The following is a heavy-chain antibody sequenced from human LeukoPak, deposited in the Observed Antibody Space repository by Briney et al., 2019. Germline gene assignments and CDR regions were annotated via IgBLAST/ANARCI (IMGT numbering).Heavy chain of an antibody. Sequence: SETLSLTCTVSGGSITSSYWSWIRHPAGRGLEWIGRIYSNGITNYNPSLKSRVTMSVDTSKNQFSLNLRSVTAADTAVYYCARGGSSWFYFDYWGQRTLVTVSS. V-gene: IGHV4-4*07. J-gene: IGHJ4*02. CDR3: ARGGSSWFYFDY. CDR2: IYSNGIT. D-gene: IGHD3-16*01. CDR1: GGSITSSY.